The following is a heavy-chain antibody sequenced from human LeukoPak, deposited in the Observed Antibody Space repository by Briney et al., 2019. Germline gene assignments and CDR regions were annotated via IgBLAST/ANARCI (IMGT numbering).Heavy chain of an antibody. CDR1: GYTFTSYY. J-gene: IGHJ4*02. Sequence: ASVKVSCKASGYTFTSYYMHWVRQAPGQGLEWMGIINPSGGSTSYAQKFQGRVTMTRDMSTSTVYMELSSLRPEDTAVYYCARYDTAMVTLDYWGQGTLVTVSS. D-gene: IGHD5-18*01. V-gene: IGHV1-46*01. CDR3: ARYDTAMVTLDY. CDR2: INPSGGST.